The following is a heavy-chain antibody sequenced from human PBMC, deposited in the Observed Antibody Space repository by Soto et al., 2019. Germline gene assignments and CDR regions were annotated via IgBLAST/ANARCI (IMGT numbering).Heavy chain of an antibody. Sequence: QLQLGQSGAEVKKPGSSVKVSCNASGDTFTTNRLTWVRQAPGQGVEWMGWIITVVSTTKYARKYQDRVTIAADKSTNTAYLELSSPRSDDTAVYYCARGLLYAATGFDYWGQGTPVTVSS. V-gene: IGHV1-69*06. CDR2: IITVVSTT. CDR3: ARGLLYAATGFDY. J-gene: IGHJ4*02. CDR1: GDTFTTNR. D-gene: IGHD2-15*01.